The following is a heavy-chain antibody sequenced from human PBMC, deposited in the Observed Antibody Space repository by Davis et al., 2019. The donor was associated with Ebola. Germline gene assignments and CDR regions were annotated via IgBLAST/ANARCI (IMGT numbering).Heavy chain of an antibody. CDR2: ISGSGGST. CDR1: GFTFSSYA. J-gene: IGHJ6*02. CDR3: ARDRNYDFWTYGMDV. Sequence: PGGSLRLSCAASGFTFSSYAMSWVRQAPGKGLEWVSAISGSGGSTYYADSVKGRFTISRDNSKNTLYLQMNSLRAEDTAVYYCARDRNYDFWTYGMDVWGQGTTATVSS. D-gene: IGHD3-3*01. V-gene: IGHV3-23*01.